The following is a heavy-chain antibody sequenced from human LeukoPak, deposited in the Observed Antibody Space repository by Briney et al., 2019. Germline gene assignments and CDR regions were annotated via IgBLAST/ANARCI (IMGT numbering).Heavy chain of an antibody. D-gene: IGHD7-27*01. CDR2: IYYTGTT. CDR1: GGSISGYY. Sequence: SETLSLTCTVSGGSISGYYWKWVRQPPGKGLEWVGYIYYTGTTGYNPSLKSRVTISTDTSKRHLSLQLSSVPAPHTAVYYCVSRLGRNYYALDVWGQGTTVTVSS. V-gene: IGHV4-59*08. J-gene: IGHJ6*02. CDR3: VSRLGRNYYALDV.